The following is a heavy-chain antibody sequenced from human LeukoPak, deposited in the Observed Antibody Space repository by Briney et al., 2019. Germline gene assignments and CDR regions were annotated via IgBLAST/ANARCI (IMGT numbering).Heavy chain of an antibody. CDR1: GFTFSSYS. D-gene: IGHD6-13*01. J-gene: IGHJ5*02. CDR3: AREPRQIAAAKINWFDP. CDR2: ISSSSSYI. Sequence: GGSLRLSCAAPGFTFSSYSMNWVRQAPGKGLEWVSSISSSSSYIYYADSVKGRFTISRDNAKNSLYLQMNSLRAEDTAVYYCAREPRQIAAAKINWFDPWGQGTLVTVSS. V-gene: IGHV3-21*01.